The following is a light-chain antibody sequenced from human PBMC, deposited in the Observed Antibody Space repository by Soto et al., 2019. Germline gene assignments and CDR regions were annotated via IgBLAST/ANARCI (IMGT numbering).Light chain of an antibody. Sequence: ESVLTQSPGTLSLSPGEKATLSCRASQSVSSSYLAWYQQKPGQAPRLLIYGASSRATGIPDGFSGSGSGTDFTLTVSRLEPEDFAVYYCQQFGSSSWTFGQGTKVEIK. CDR3: QQFGSSSWT. CDR2: GAS. CDR1: QSVSSSY. V-gene: IGKV3-20*01. J-gene: IGKJ1*01.